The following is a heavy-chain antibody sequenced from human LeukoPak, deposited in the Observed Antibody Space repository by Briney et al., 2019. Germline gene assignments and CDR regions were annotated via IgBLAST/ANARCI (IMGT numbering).Heavy chain of an antibody. CDR1: GGSISSSSYY. Sequence: SETLSLTCTVSGGSISSSSYYWGWIRQPPGKGLEWIGSIYYSGSTYYNPSLKSRVTMSVDTSKNQFSLKLSSVTAADTAVYYCASGGNSFFGAFDIWGQGTMVTVSS. CDR3: ASGGNSFFGAFDI. J-gene: IGHJ3*02. V-gene: IGHV4-39*01. D-gene: IGHD4-23*01. CDR2: IYYSGST.